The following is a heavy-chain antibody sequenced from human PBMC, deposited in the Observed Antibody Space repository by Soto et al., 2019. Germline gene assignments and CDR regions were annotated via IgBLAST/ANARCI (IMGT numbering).Heavy chain of an antibody. CDR3: ARLPGIVAPGTVFLDN. J-gene: IGHJ4*02. CDR2: IYPGDSDT. CDR1: GYSFTGSW. V-gene: IGHV5-51*01. Sequence: GESLKICCTASGYSFTGSWIVWVRQSPGKGLEWMGIIYPGDSDTRYRPSFQGQVTISADKSSSTAYLQWNSLQASDTAMYYCARLPGIVAPGTVFLDNWGQGTMVNVSS. D-gene: IGHD1-1*01.